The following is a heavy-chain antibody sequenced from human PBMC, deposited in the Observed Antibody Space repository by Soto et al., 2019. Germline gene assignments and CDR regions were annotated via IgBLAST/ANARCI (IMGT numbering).Heavy chain of an antibody. CDR3: ARTGYYYGSGSSRYFDS. CDR2: IYYSGST. Sequence: SETLSLTCTVSGGSISSGDYYWSWIRQPPGKGLEWIGYIYYSGSTYYNPSLKSRVTISVDTSKNQFSLKLSSVTAADTAVYYCARTGYYYGSGSSRYFDSWGQGTLVTVSS. CDR1: GGSISSGDYY. J-gene: IGHJ4*02. V-gene: IGHV4-30-4*01. D-gene: IGHD3-10*01.